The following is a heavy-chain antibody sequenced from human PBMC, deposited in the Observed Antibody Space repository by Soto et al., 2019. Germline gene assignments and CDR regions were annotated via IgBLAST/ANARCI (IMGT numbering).Heavy chain of an antibody. CDR2: VYYSGST. CDR3: GRLEGLATISYYFDY. V-gene: IGHV4-39*01. Sequence: SQTHPLPYTVSGGYVSSSSYYWGWVRQPPGKGLEWIGSVYYSGSTYYNPSLESRVTISVDKSKNQFSLKLMSLSAADTAVYYCGRLEGLATISYYFDYWGQGALVTVSS. D-gene: IGHD3-9*01. J-gene: IGHJ4*02. CDR1: GGYVSSSSYY.